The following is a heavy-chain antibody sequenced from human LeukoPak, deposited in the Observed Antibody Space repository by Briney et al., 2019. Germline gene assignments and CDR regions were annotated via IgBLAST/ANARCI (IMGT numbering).Heavy chain of an antibody. CDR2: ISYDGSNK. CDR3: AKPLMVRGVNNAFDI. CDR1: GFTFSSYA. V-gene: IGHV3-30*07. D-gene: IGHD3-10*01. J-gene: IGHJ3*02. Sequence: GRSLRLSCAASGFTFSSYAMHWVRQAPGKGLEWVAVISYDGSNKYYADSVKGRFTISRDNSKNTLYLQMNSLRAEDTAVYYCAKPLMVRGVNNAFDIWGQGTMVTVSS.